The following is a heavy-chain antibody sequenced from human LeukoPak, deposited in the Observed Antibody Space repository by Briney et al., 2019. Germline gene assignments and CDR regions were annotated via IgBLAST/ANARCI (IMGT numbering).Heavy chain of an antibody. CDR3: ARLPTGYPNWFDR. Sequence: SETLSLTCTVSGGSISSSSYYWGWIRQPPGKGLEWIGTVHPRGTTYYNSSLKSRLAISVATFKNQFSLKLRSVTAADTAVYYCARLPTGYPNWFDRWGRGILVTVSS. CDR1: GGSISSSSYY. CDR2: VHPRGTT. J-gene: IGHJ5*02. V-gene: IGHV4-39*01. D-gene: IGHD2-15*01.